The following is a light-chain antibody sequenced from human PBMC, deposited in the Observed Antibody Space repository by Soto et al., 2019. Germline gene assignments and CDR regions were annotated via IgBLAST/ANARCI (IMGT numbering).Light chain of an antibody. CDR3: QQSYGSPELT. CDR1: QETGAY. V-gene: IGKV1-39*01. Sequence: DIQMTQSPSSLSASVGDRVTITCRASQETGAYLNWYQQKPGTAPELLIYAASSLQSGVPSRFAGSGSGTEFTLTISSLQREDFATYYGQQSYGSPELTFGGGTKVEMK. J-gene: IGKJ4*01. CDR2: AAS.